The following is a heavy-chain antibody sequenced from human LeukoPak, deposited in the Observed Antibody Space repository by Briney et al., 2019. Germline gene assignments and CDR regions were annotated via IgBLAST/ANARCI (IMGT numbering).Heavy chain of an antibody. CDR3: ARSLPYGTTWYGRSDF. V-gene: IGHV3-7*03. Sequence: KTGGSLRLSCAASGFPFNAYWMTWVRQAPGKGLEWVANIRQDGDTKYYVDSVKGRFTISRDNAMNSLYLQMNSLRAVDTAIYYCARSLPYGTTWYGRSDFWGQGTLVTVSS. D-gene: IGHD6-13*01. CDR1: GFPFNAYW. CDR2: IRQDGDTK. J-gene: IGHJ4*02.